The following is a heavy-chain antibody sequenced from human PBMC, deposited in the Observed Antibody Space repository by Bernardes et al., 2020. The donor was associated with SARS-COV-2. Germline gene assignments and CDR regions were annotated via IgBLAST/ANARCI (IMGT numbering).Heavy chain of an antibody. J-gene: IGHJ4*02. Sequence: GGSLRLSCAASGFTFSNYAMGWVRQAPGKGLEWVSAISGSGGSTYYADSVKGQFTISRDNSKNTLYLQMNSLRAEDTALYFCAKHPWGAYYGDYVDYWGQGTLVTVSS. CDR3: AKHPWGAYYGDYVDY. CDR1: GFTFSNYA. V-gene: IGHV3-23*01. CDR2: ISGSGGST. D-gene: IGHD4-17*01.